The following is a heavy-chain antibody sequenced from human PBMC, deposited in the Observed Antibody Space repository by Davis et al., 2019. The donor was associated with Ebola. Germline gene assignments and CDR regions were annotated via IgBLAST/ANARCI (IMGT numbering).Heavy chain of an antibody. CDR3: ARVRRSSSWDDAFDI. D-gene: IGHD6-13*01. CDR1: GGSVSSGSYY. J-gene: IGHJ3*02. V-gene: IGHV4-61*01. CDR2: IYYSGST. Sequence: PGGSLRLSCTVSGGSVSSGSYYWSWIRQPPGKGLEWIGYIYYSGSTNYNPSLKSRVTISVDTSKNQFSLKLSSVTAADTAVYYCARVRRSSSWDDAFDIWGQGTMVTVSS.